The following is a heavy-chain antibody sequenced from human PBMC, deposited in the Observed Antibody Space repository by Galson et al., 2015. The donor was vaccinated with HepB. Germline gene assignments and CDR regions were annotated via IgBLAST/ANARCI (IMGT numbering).Heavy chain of an antibody. J-gene: IGHJ4*02. CDR2: IYHNGLS. CDR1: GASISSGHW. CDR3: ANYLAVPSDFEY. D-gene: IGHD2-2*01. Sequence: SETLSLTCTVSGASISSGHWWTWVRQPPGKGLEWIGQIYHNGLSKYSPSLKSRATISVDKSQKQFSLKLNSVTAADTAVYFCANYLAVPSDFEYWGQGTLVTVSS. V-gene: IGHV4-4*02.